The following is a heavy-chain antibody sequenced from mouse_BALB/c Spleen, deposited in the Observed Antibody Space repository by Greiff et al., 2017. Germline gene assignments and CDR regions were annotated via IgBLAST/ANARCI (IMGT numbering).Heavy chain of an antibody. CDR3: ARCHYYGSSYDAMDY. V-gene: IGHV1S56*01. Sequence: QVQLQQSGPELVKPGASVRISCKASGYTFTSYYIHWVKQRPGQGLEWIGWIYPGNVNTKYNEKFKGKATLTADKSSSTAYMQLSSLTSEDSAVYFCARCHYYGSSYDAMDYWGQGTSVTVSS. J-gene: IGHJ4*01. D-gene: IGHD1-1*01. CDR1: GYTFTSYY. CDR2: IYPGNVNT.